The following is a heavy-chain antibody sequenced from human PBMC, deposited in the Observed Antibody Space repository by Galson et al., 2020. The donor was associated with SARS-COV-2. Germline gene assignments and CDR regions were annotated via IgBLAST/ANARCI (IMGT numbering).Heavy chain of an antibody. J-gene: IGHJ3*02. CDR3: ARARIVVVINAFDI. Sequence: SQTLSLTCTVPGGSISSGGYYCSWIRQHPGKGLEWIGYTYYSGSTYYNPSLKSRVTISVDTSKNQFSLKLSSVTAADTAVYYCARARIVVVINAFDIWGQGTMVTVSS. CDR1: GGSISSGGYY. CDR2: TYYSGST. V-gene: IGHV4-31*03. D-gene: IGHD3-22*01.